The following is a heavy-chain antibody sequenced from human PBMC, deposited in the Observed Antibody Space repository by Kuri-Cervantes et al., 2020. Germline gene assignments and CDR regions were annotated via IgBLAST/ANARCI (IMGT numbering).Heavy chain of an antibody. J-gene: IGHJ3*02. CDR2: INHSGST. D-gene: IGHD3-22*01. V-gene: IGHV4-38-2*01. CDR1: DYSISSGYY. Sequence: GSLRLSCAVSDYSISSGYYLGWIRQPPGKGLEWIGEINHSGSTNYNPSLKSRVTISVDTSKNQFSLKLSSVTAEDSAVYYCARAYYYDSSGPTPPLDIWGQGTMVTVSS. CDR3: ARAYYYDSSGPTPPLDI.